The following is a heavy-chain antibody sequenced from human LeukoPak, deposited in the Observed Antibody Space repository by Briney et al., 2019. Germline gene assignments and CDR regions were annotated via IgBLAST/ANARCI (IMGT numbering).Heavy chain of an antibody. CDR2: INPNSGGT. CDR3: ALTYYYDSSGYYGAFDI. D-gene: IGHD3-22*01. CDR1: GYTFTGYY. J-gene: IGHJ3*02. V-gene: IGHV1-2*02. Sequence: ASVKVSCKASGYTFTGYYMHWVRQAPGQGLEWMGWINPNSGGTNYAQKFQGRVTMTRDTSISTAYMELSRLRSDDTAVYYCALTYYYDSSGYYGAFDIWGQGTMVTVSS.